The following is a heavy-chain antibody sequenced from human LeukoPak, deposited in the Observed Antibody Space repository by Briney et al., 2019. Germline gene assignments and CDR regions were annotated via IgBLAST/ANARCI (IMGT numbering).Heavy chain of an antibody. Sequence: PGGSLRLSCAASGLTYSRSWMRWVRQAPGKGLEWVAFIKEDGGEIFYVDSVKGRFTISRDNAENFLYLQMNSLRAEDTAVYYCSRDRGGRSGFDDWGQGTLVIVSS. J-gene: IGHJ4*02. V-gene: IGHV3-7*04. CDR3: SRDRGGRSGFDD. CDR1: GLTYSRSW. CDR2: IKEDGGEI. D-gene: IGHD2-15*01.